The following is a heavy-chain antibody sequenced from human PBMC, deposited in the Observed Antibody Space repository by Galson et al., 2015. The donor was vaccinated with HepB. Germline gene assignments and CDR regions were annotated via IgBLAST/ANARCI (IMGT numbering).Heavy chain of an antibody. CDR2: IIPISGTA. CDR3: ARVSFVVVPAATTDAFDI. CDR1: GGTFSSYA. Sequence: SVKVSCKASGGTFSSYAISWVRQAPGQGLEWMGGIIPISGTASYAQKFQGRVTITADESTSTAYMELSSLRSEDTAVYYCARVSFVVVPAATTDAFDIWGQGTMVTVSS. J-gene: IGHJ3*02. V-gene: IGHV1-69*13. D-gene: IGHD2-2*01.